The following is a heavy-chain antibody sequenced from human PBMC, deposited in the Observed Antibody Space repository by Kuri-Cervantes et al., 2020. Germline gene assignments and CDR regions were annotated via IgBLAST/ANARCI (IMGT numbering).Heavy chain of an antibody. J-gene: IGHJ3*02. CDR2: ISGSGGST. Sequence: GESLKISCAASGFTFSSYAMSWVRQAPGKGLEWVSAISGSGGSTYYADSVKGRFTISRDNSKNTLYLQMNSLRAEDTAVYYCAKVEGGGWEDAFDIWGQGTTVTVSS. CDR1: GFTFSSYA. CDR3: AKVEGGGWEDAFDI. V-gene: IGHV3-23*01. D-gene: IGHD6-19*01.